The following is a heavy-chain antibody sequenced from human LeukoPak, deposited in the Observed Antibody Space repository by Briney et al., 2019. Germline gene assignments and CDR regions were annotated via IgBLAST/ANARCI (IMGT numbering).Heavy chain of an antibody. CDR3: ARHIGGGIEDMDV. CDR1: GGSIGTYY. V-gene: IGHV4-59*08. Sequence: SETLSLTCTVSGGSIGTYYWSWVRQSPGTGLEWIGYIYVTGTRYNPYLQSRVTISVDSSRNQFFLKMTSVTAADTAVYYCARHIGGGIEDMDVWGRGTKVTVSS. D-gene: IGHD3-16*02. J-gene: IGHJ6*03. CDR2: IYVTGT.